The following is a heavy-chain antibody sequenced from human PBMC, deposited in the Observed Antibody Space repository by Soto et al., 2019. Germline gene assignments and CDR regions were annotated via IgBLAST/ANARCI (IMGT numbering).Heavy chain of an antibody. CDR2: NK. CDR3: ATPLHGQWLEVFDY. J-gene: IGHJ4*02. V-gene: IGHV3-30-3*01. D-gene: IGHD6-19*01. Sequence: NKYYADSVKGRFTISRDNSKNTLYLQMNSLRAEDTAVYYCATPLHGQWLEVFDYWGQGTLVTV.